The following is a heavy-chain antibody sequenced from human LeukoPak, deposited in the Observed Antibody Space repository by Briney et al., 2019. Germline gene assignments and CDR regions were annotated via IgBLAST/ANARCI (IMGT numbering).Heavy chain of an antibody. Sequence: SETLSLTCAVSVYSISSGYYWGWIRPPPGMGLEWIAYIYHTESTNYNPSLKSRVTISVDTSKNQFSLHLSSVTAADTAVYYCAREISYSSGTYRAFDIWGQGTTVTVSS. CDR2: IYHTEST. D-gene: IGHD6-19*01. CDR3: AREISYSSGTYRAFDI. V-gene: IGHV4-38-2*02. CDR1: VYSISSGYY. J-gene: IGHJ3*02.